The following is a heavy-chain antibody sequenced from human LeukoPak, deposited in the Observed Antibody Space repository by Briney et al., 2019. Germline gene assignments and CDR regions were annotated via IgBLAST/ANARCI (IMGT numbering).Heavy chain of an antibody. CDR3: ARVGRGYSGYDPSGYYYYMDV. CDR1: GFTFSSYG. J-gene: IGHJ6*03. Sequence: GGSLRLSCAASGFTFSSYGMSWVRQAPGKGLVWVSRINSDGSSTSYADSVKGRFTISRDNAKNTLYLQMNSLRAEDTAVYYCARVGRGYSGYDPSGYYYYMDVWGKGTTVTVSS. D-gene: IGHD5-12*01. CDR2: INSDGSST. V-gene: IGHV3-74*01.